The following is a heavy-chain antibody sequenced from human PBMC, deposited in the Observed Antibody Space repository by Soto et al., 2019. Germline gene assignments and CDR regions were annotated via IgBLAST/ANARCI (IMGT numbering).Heavy chain of an antibody. D-gene: IGHD2-15*01. V-gene: IGHV1-2*02. CDR1: GYTFTGYY. J-gene: IGHJ5*02. CDR2: INPNSGGT. CDR3: ARGYCSGGSCYGLDWFDL. Sequence: ASVKVSCKASGYTFTGYYMHWVRQAPGQGLEWMGWINPNSGGTNYAQKFQGRVTMTRDTSISTAYMELSRLRSDDTAVYYCARGYCSGGSCYGLDWFDLWGQGTLVTVSS.